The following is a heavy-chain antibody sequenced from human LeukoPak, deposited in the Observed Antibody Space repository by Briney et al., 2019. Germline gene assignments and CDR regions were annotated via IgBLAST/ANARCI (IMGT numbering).Heavy chain of an antibody. CDR1: GYTFTNYW. V-gene: IGHV5-51*01. CDR3: ARPGRDSSGWPDFDS. D-gene: IGHD6-19*01. CDR2: IYADDSDT. Sequence: GGSLKISFKGSGYTFTNYWIGWVRQMPGKGLELMGIIYADDSDTRYSPSFQGQVNISANKSINTAYLQWSSLKASDTAMYFCARPGRDSSGWPDFDSWGQGTLVTVSS. J-gene: IGHJ4*02.